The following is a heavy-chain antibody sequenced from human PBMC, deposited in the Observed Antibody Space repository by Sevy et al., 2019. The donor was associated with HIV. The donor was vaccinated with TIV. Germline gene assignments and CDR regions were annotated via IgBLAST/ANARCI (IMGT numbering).Heavy chain of an antibody. CDR3: ARDNLLPVMVSMVRGALSYYFDY. CDR2: VWYDGINK. V-gene: IGHV3-33*01. CDR1: GFTFSDYG. J-gene: IGHJ4*02. Sequence: GGSLRLSCTASGFTFSDYGMHWVRQAPGKGLEWVAVVWYDGINKYYGDSVKGRFTISRDNSKNTLYLQMKGLGAEDTVVYYCARDNLLPVMVSMVRGALSYYFDYWGQGTLVTVSS. D-gene: IGHD3-10*01.